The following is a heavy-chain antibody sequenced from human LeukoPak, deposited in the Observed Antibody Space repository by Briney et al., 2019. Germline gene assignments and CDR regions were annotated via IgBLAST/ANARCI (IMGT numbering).Heavy chain of an antibody. Sequence: PGGSLRLSCAASGFTFSEYSMSWVRQAPGKGLEWVSGLGRSGEDRYYATSVRGRFSISRDNSKDTVYLQMNSLRAEDTAIYYCVKDRPCETCMPMDAWGQGTTVPVSS. V-gene: IGHV3-23*01. CDR2: LGRSGEDR. D-gene: IGHD2-2*01. CDR1: GFTFSEYS. J-gene: IGHJ6*02. CDR3: VKDRPCETCMPMDA.